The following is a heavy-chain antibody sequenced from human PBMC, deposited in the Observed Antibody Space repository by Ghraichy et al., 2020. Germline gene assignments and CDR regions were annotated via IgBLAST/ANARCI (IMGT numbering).Heavy chain of an antibody. Sequence: ASVKVSCKCSGYTFTSNVVVWVRQAPGQGLEWMGWMHPYTGDSKSAQNFRGRLTMTRDTSTTTAYMELNGLRFDDTAVYFCAMRIEDGDFCFANCGQGTLVTVSS. CDR2: MHPYTGDS. CDR3: AMRIEDGDFCFAN. D-gene: IGHD2/OR15-2a*01. V-gene: IGHV1-8*02. J-gene: IGHJ4*02. CDR1: GYTFTSNV.